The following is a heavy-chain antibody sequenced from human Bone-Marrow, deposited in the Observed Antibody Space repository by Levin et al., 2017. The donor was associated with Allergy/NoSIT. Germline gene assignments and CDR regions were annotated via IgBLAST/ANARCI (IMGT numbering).Heavy chain of an antibody. CDR1: GYTFTSYY. D-gene: IGHD3-22*01. Sequence: GESLKISCKASGYTFTSYYMHWVRQAPGQGLEWMGIINPSGGSTSYAQKFQGRVTMTRDTSTSTVYMELSSLRSEDTAVYYCASRSPPAAQYDSSGYQGTYYYYGMDVWGQGTTVTVSS. J-gene: IGHJ6*02. CDR2: INPSGGST. CDR3: ASRSPPAAQYDSSGYQGTYYYYGMDV. V-gene: IGHV1-46*01.